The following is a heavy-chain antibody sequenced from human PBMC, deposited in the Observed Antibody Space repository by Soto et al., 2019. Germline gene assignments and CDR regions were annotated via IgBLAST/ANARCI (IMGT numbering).Heavy chain of an antibody. CDR1: GFTFSSYA. J-gene: IGHJ6*02. CDR2: ISGSGGST. CDR3: AKGGYSYGYVVEDYYYGMDV. V-gene: IGHV3-23*01. D-gene: IGHD5-18*01. Sequence: PGGSLRLSCAASGFTFSSYAMSWVRQAPGKGLEWVSAISGSGGSTYYADSVKGRFTISRDNSKNTLYLQMNSLRAEDTAVYYCAKGGYSYGYVVEDYYYGMDVWGQGTKVTVSS.